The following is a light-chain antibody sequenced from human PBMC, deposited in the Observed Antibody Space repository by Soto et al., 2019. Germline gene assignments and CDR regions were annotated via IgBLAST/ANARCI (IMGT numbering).Light chain of an antibody. J-gene: IGKJ1*01. CDR1: QSVSSN. Sequence: EIVMTQSPATLSVSPGERATLSCRASQSVSSNLAWYQQKPGQAPRLLIYGASTRATGIPARFSGSGSGTEFTLTISRLKSEDFAVYYCQQYNNGRTFGQGTKVEIK. CDR2: GAS. CDR3: QQYNNGRT. V-gene: IGKV3-15*01.